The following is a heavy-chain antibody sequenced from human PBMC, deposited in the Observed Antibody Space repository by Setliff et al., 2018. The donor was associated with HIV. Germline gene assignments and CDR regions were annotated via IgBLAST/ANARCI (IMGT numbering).Heavy chain of an antibody. V-gene: IGHV1-2*02. CDR2: INPNSGGT. CDR1: GYSFTGYY. D-gene: IGHD3-9*01. CDR3: ARGGQNALRYFDWLPEGEYFHH. J-gene: IGHJ1*01. Sequence: ASVKVSCKAFGYSFTGYYIHWMRQAPGQGPEWLGWINPNSGGTNYAQKFQGRVTMTRDTSISTASMDLRSLRSDDTAFYYCARGGQNALRYFDWLPEGEYFHHWGQGTLVTVSS.